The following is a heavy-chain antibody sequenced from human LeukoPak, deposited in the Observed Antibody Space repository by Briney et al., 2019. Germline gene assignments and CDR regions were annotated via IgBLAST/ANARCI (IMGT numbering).Heavy chain of an antibody. D-gene: IGHD3-22*01. CDR3: ARDSGYYYDSSGYYISGYFDY. CDR2: IKQDGSEK. J-gene: IGHJ4*02. V-gene: IGHV3-7*01. Sequence: PGGSLRLSCAASGFTFSSYWMSWVRQAPGKGLEWVANIKQDGSEKYYVDSVKGRFTIPRDNAKNSLYLQMNSLRAEDTAVYYCARDSGYYYDSSGYYISGYFDYWGQGTLVTVSS. CDR1: GFTFSSYW.